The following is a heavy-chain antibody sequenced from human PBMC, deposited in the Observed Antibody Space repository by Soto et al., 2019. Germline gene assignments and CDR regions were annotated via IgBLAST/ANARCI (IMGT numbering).Heavy chain of an antibody. V-gene: IGHV3-49*03. CDR2: IRSKAYGGTT. CDR3: TRGRDESYYGSGSYYYYYYGMDV. Sequence: PGGSLRLSCTASGFTFGDYAMSWFSKAPGKGLEWVGFIRSKAYGGTTEYAASVKGRFTISRDDSKSIAYLQMNSPKTEDTAVYYCTRGRDESYYGSGSYYYYYYGMDVWGQGTTVTVSS. D-gene: IGHD3-10*01. CDR1: GFTFGDYA. J-gene: IGHJ6*02.